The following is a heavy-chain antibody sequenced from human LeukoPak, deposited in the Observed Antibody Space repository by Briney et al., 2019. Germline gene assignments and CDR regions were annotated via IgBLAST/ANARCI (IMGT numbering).Heavy chain of an antibody. CDR2: ISYDGRNK. J-gene: IGHJ4*02. CDR3: ARDVGNCSGGSCRDY. Sequence: GGSLRLSCAGYGFTFYSYGMHWVRQAPGKGLEWVAVISYDGRNKYYAHSVKVRFTIYRDNSKNTLYLQMNSLRAEDTAVYNCARDVGNCSGGSCRDYWGQGTLVTVSS. V-gene: IGHV3-30*03. D-gene: IGHD2-15*01. CDR1: GFTFYSYG.